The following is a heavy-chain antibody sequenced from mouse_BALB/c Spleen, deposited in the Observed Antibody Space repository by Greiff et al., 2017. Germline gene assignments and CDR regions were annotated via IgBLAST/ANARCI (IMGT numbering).Heavy chain of an antibody. Sequence: QVQLQQPGAELVKPGASVKLSCKASGYTFTSYYMYWVKQRPGQGLEWIGGINPSNGGTNFNEKFKSKATLTVDKSSSTAYMQLSSLTSEDSAVYYCTRGGNYVLYYAMDYWGQGTSVTVSS. CDR2: INPSNGGT. J-gene: IGHJ4*01. CDR1: GYTFTSYY. V-gene: IGHV1S81*02. CDR3: TRGGNYVLYYAMDY. D-gene: IGHD2-1*01.